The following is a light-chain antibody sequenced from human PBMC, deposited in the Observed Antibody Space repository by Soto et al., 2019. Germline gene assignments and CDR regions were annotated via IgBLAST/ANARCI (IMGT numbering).Light chain of an antibody. CDR3: CSYAGSYALYV. V-gene: IGLV2-11*01. CDR2: DVS. CDR1: SSDVGGYNY. Sequence: QSALTQPRSVSGSPGQSVTISCTGTSSDVGGYNYVSWYQQHPGKAPKLMIYDVSQRPSGVPDRLSGSKSGNTASLPISGLQAEDEADYYCCSYAGSYALYVFGTGTKVTVL. J-gene: IGLJ1*01.